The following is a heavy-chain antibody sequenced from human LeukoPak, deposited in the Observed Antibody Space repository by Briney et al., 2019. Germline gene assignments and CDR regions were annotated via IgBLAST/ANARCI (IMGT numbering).Heavy chain of an antibody. CDR1: GFTFSSYG. Sequence: GGSLRLSCAASGFTFSSYGMHWVRQAPGKGLEWVAFIRYDGSNKYYADSVKGRFTISRDNSKNTLYLQMNSLRAEDTAVYYCAKDRVSGYCSSTSCYGGTNLDYWGQGTLVTVSS. CDR2: IRYDGSNK. D-gene: IGHD2-2*03. V-gene: IGHV3-30*02. CDR3: AKDRVSGYCSSTSCYGGTNLDY. J-gene: IGHJ4*02.